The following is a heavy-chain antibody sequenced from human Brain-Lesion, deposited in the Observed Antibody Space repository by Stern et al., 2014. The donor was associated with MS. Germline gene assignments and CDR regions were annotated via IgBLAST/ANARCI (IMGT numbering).Heavy chain of an antibody. CDR2: ISWNSGTL. J-gene: IGHJ4*02. V-gene: IGHV3-9*01. CDR3: ARDITGSSAYFAY. Sequence: EVQLVQSGGDLVQPGRSLRLSCAAFGFTFDAYAMPWVRQAPGKGLGRVAGISWNSGTLGYADSVKGRFTTSRDNAYSSLYLQMNSLRPEDTALYYCARDITGSSAYFAYWGQGTLVTVSS. CDR1: GFTFDAYA. D-gene: IGHD1-14*01.